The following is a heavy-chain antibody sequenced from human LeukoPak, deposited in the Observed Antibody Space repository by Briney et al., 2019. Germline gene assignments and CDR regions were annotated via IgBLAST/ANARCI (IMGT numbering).Heavy chain of an antibody. J-gene: IGHJ6*03. Sequence: GGSLRLSCAASGFTFSIFWMSWVRQAPGKGLEWVANIKQDGSEKYYVDSVKGRFTISRDNAKNSLYLQMNSLRAEDTAVYYCARDRGVRGVIRLYYYYYMDVWGKGTTVTISS. V-gene: IGHV3-7*01. CDR2: IKQDGSEK. CDR3: ARDRGVRGVIRLYYYYYMDV. D-gene: IGHD3-10*01. CDR1: GFTFSIFW.